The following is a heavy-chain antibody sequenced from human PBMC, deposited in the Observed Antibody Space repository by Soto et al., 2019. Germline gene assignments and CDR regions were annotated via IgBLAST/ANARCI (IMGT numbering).Heavy chain of an antibody. D-gene: IGHD2-2*01. CDR2: IIPIFGTA. CDR1: GGTFSSYA. V-gene: IGHV1-69*06. J-gene: IGHJ4*02. CDR3: ARLPSPYCSRTSCPLIFDY. Sequence: QVQRVQSGAEVKKPGSSVKVSCKASGGTFSSYAISWVRQAPGQGLEWMGGIIPIFGTANYAQKFQGRVTITADKSTSTAYMELSSLRSEDTAVYYCARLPSPYCSRTSCPLIFDYWGQGTLVTVSS.